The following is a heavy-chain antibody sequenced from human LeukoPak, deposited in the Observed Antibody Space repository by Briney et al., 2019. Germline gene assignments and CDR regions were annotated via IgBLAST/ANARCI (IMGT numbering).Heavy chain of an antibody. CDR1: GFTFSSYG. D-gene: IGHD3-22*01. CDR2: IRYDGSNK. Sequence: PGGSLRLSCAASGFTFSSYGMHWVRQAPGKGLEWVAFIRYDGSNKYYADSVKGRFTISRDNSKNTLYLQMNSLRAEDTAVYYCAKGNGWLSYYYYMDVWGKGTTVTVSS. J-gene: IGHJ6*03. V-gene: IGHV3-30*02. CDR3: AKGNGWLSYYYYMDV.